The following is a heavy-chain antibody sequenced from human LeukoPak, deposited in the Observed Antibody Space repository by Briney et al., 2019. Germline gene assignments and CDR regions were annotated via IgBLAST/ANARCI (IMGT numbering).Heavy chain of an antibody. CDR1: GGSISSYY. V-gene: IGHV4-59*01. J-gene: IGHJ4*02. Sequence: SETLSLTCTVSGGSISSYYWSWIRQPPGKGLEWIGYIYYSGSTNYNPSLKSRVTISVDTSKNQFSLKLSSVTDADTAVYYCARLYSSSSGFDYWGQGTLVTVSS. D-gene: IGHD6-6*01. CDR2: IYYSGST. CDR3: ARLYSSSSGFDY.